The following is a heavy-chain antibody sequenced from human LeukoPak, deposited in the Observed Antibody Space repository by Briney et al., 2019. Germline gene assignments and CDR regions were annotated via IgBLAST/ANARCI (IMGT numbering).Heavy chain of an antibody. V-gene: IGHV3-53*01. D-gene: IGHD3-22*01. CDR3: AREHRAYDSSGYLYYFDY. CDR2: IYSGGST. J-gene: IGHJ4*02. CDR1: GFTVSSNY. Sequence: GGSLRLSCAASGFTVSSNYMSWVRQAPGKGLEWVSVIYSGGSTYYADSVKGRFTTSRDKSKNTLYLQMNSLRAEDTAVYYCAREHRAYDSSGYLYYFDYWGQGTLVTVSS.